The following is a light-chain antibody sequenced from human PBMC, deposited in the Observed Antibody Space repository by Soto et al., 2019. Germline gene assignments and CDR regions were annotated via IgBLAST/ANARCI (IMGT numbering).Light chain of an antibody. CDR2: DVT. Sequence: QSALTQPASVSGSPGQSITISCTGTSSDVGNNNYVSWYQQNPGKAPKVMICDVTNRPSGVSNRFSGSKSGNTASLTISGVQAEDEADYYCSSFTGSSYVFGTGTKVTVL. J-gene: IGLJ1*01. V-gene: IGLV2-14*01. CDR1: SSDVGNNNY. CDR3: SSFTGSSYV.